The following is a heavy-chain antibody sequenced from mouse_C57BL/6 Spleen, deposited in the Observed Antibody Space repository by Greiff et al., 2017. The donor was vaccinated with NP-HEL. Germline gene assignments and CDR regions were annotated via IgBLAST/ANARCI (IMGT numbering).Heavy chain of an antibody. CDR3: AREGYYDYGAMDY. V-gene: IGHV1-81*01. CDR1: GYTFTSYG. CDR2: IYPRSGNT. J-gene: IGHJ4*01. D-gene: IGHD1-1*02. Sequence: VKLVESGAELARPGASVKLSCKASGYTFTSYGISWVKQRTGQGLEWIGEIYPRSGNTYYNEKFKGKATLTADKSSSTAYMELRSLTSEDSAVYFCAREGYYDYGAMDYWGQGTSVTVSS.